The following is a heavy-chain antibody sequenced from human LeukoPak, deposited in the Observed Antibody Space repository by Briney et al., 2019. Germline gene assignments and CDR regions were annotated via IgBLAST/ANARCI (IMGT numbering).Heavy chain of an antibody. CDR3: AKDQMGIAAAGYYFDY. V-gene: IGHV3-23*01. Sequence: GGSLRLSCAGSGFTFSSYAMSWVRQAPGKGLEWVSAISGSGGSTYYADSVKGRFTISRDNSKNTLYLQMNSLRAEDTAVYYCAKDQMGIAAAGYYFDYWGQGTLVTVSS. J-gene: IGHJ4*02. CDR1: GFTFSSYA. CDR2: ISGSGGST. D-gene: IGHD6-13*01.